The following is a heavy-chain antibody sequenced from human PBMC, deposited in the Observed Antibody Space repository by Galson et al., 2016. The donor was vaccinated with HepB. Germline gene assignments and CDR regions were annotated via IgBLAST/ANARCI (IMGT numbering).Heavy chain of an antibody. V-gene: IGHV3-23*01. J-gene: IGHJ5*02. D-gene: IGHD3-10*01. CDR2: ISSSGGST. Sequence: SCAASGFTFSSYGMSWVRQAPGKGLEWVSSISSSGGSTYYADSVKGRFTISRDDSKNTLYLQMNSLRVEDTAVYFCARQPNDYNIREGWFDLWGQGTQVIVSS. CDR1: GFTFSSYG. CDR3: ARQPNDYNIREGWFDL.